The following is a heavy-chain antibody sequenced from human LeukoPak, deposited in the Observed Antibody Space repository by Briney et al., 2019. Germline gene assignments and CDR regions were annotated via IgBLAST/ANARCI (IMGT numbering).Heavy chain of an antibody. Sequence: GASVKVSCKASGYTFTSYGISWVRQAPGQGLEWMGWISAYNGNTNYAQKLQGRVTMTTDTSTSTANMELRSLRSDDTAVYYCARDHYYGSGSYYSDFWGQGTLVTVSS. J-gene: IGHJ4*02. CDR2: ISAYNGNT. D-gene: IGHD3-10*01. CDR1: GYTFTSYG. CDR3: ARDHYYGSGSYYSDF. V-gene: IGHV1-18*01.